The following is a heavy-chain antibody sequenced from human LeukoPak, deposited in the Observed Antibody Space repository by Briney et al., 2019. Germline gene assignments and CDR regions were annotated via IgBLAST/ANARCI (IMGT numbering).Heavy chain of an antibody. CDR3: AREGLGELTLDC. V-gene: IGHV1-18*01. CDR1: GYTFTSYG. CDR2: IRTDNGDT. J-gene: IGHJ4*02. D-gene: IGHD3-16*01. Sequence: ASVKVSCKASGYTFTSYGITWVRQAPGQGLEWMGWIRTDNGDTNYARKLQGRVTMTTDTSTSTAYMELRSLRSDDTAVYYCAREGLGELTLDCWGQGTLVTVSS.